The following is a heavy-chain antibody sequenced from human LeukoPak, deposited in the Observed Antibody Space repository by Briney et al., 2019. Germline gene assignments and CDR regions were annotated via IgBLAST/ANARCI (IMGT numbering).Heavy chain of an antibody. CDR2: IRSKANSYAT. Sequence: GGSLKLSCAASGFTFSGSAMHWVRQASGKGLEWVGRIRSKANSYATAYAASVKGRFTISRDDSKNTAYLQMNSLKTEDTAVYYCTTYYDYPSNWFDPWGQGTLVTVSS. CDR3: TTYYDYPSNWFDP. J-gene: IGHJ5*02. V-gene: IGHV3-73*01. D-gene: IGHD3-3*01. CDR1: GFTFSGSA.